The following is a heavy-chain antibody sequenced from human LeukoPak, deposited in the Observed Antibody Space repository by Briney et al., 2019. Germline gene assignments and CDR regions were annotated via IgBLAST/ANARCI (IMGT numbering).Heavy chain of an antibody. CDR1: GFTFSSYG. V-gene: IGHV3-33*01. D-gene: IGHD6-25*01. J-gene: IGHJ5*02. CDR2: IWYDGSNK. Sequence: GGSLRLSCAASGFTFSSYGMHWVRQAPGKGLEWVADIWYDGSNKYYADSVKGRFTISRDNSKNTLYLQMNSLRAEDTAVYYCARFFEPASSGPWFDPWGQGTLVTVSS. CDR3: ARFFEPASSGPWFDP.